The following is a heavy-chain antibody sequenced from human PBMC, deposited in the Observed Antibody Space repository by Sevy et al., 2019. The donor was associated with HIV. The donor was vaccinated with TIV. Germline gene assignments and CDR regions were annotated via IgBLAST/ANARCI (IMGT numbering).Heavy chain of an antibody. CDR1: GFTFSSYW. Sequence: RGSLRLSCAASGFTFSSYWMSWVRQAPGKGLEWVATINQDGSETFYVDSVKGRFTISRHNPRKSLYLQMNSLSAEDTAVYYCARLFYGSADYWGQGTLVTVSS. CDR3: ARLFYGSADY. D-gene: IGHD3-10*01. V-gene: IGHV3-7*01. CDR2: INQDGSET. J-gene: IGHJ4*02.